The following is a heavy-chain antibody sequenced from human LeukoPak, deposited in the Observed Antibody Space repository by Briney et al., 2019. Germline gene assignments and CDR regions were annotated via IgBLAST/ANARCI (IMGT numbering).Heavy chain of an antibody. V-gene: IGHV3-48*04. J-gene: IGHJ6*03. CDR3: ATTGNFYDMDV. Sequence: GVSLRLSCAASIFAFISTSIHGLRQAPGKGLEGLSYSSTVNGNICYAASVKGRFTISRDNAKSSLNLQMSSLRAEDPAVYFCATTGNFYDMDVWGKGTTVTVSS. CDR1: IFAFISTS. D-gene: IGHD1-1*01. CDR2: SSTVNGNI.